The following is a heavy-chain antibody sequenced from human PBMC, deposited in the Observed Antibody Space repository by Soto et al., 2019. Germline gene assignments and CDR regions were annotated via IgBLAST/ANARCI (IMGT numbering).Heavy chain of an antibody. V-gene: IGHV3-21*01. CDR3: ARDSGSSSDYYGMDV. CDR1: GFIFTSYS. D-gene: IGHD6-13*01. CDR2: ISSSSSYI. Sequence: GGSLRLSCAASGFIFTSYSMDWVRQAPGKGLEWVSSISSSSSYIYYADSVKGRFTISRDNAKNSLYLQMSSLRAEDTAVYYCARDSGSSSDYYGMDVWGQGTTVTVSS. J-gene: IGHJ6*02.